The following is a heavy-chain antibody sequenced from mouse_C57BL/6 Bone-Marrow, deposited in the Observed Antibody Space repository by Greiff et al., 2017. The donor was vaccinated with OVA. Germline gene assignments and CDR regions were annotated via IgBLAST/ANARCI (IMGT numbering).Heavy chain of an antibody. D-gene: IGHD2-4*01. CDR1: GYTFTTYS. CDR3: AKIDYDGVAY. V-gene: IGHV1-47*01. CDR2: FYPYNDDT. J-gene: IGHJ3*01. Sequence: QVQLQQSGAELVKPGASVKLSCKASGYTFTTYSIEWMKQNHGQSLEWIGNFYPYNDDTKYNEKFKGKATLTVEKSSSTVYLQLSRLTSDDSAVCYCAKIDYDGVAYWGQGTLVTVSA.